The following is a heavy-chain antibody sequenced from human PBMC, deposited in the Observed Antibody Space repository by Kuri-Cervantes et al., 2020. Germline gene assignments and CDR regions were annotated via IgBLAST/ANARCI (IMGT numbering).Heavy chain of an antibody. V-gene: IGHV3-30*02. Sequence: GGSLRLSCAASGFTFSNYGMHWVRQAPGKGLEWVAFIRYDGSNKYYADSVKGRFTISKDNSKNTLYLQMNSLRVEDTALYYCARVGADSSGYFLGAVDYWGQGTLVTVSS. CDR1: GFTFSNYG. D-gene: IGHD3-22*01. CDR3: ARVGADSSGYFLGAVDY. J-gene: IGHJ4*02. CDR2: IRYDGSNK.